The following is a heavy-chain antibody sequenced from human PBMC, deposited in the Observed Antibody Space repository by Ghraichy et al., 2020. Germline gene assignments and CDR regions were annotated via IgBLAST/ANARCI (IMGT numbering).Heavy chain of an antibody. J-gene: IGHJ4*02. Sequence: GGSLRLSCATSGFTFSTYTMGWVRQAPGKGLEWVSSISSSSGSIFYADSVKGRFTISRDNAKNSLYLQMNSLRDEDTAVYFCARKEFFNSGTYYIPFFDAWGQGTLVTVSS. V-gene: IGHV3-48*02. CDR3: ARKEFFNSGTYYIPFFDA. CDR1: GFTFSTYT. D-gene: IGHD3-10*01. CDR2: ISSSSGSI.